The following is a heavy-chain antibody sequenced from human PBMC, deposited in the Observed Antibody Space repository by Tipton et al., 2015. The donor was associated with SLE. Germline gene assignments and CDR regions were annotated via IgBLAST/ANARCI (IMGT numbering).Heavy chain of an antibody. CDR2: IYYSGST. J-gene: IGHJ4*02. CDR1: GGSISSSSYY. Sequence: LRLSCTVSGGSISSSSYYWGWIRQPPGKGLEWIGSIYYSGSTYYNPSLKSRVTISVDTSKNQFSLKLSSVTAADTAVYYCARAVRGALYYFDYWGQGTLVTVSS. CDR3: ARAVRGALYYFDY. V-gene: IGHV4-39*07.